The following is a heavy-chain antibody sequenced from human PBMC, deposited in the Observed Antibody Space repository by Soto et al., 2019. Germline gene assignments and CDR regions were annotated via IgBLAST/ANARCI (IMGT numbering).Heavy chain of an antibody. V-gene: IGHV3-9*01. CDR2: ITLSSRNI. Sequence: EEQLVESGGGLVQPGRSLRLSCAGSGFTFDDYTMHRVRQAPGKGLEWVAGITLSSRNIAYADSVKGRFTITRDKAKNSLYLQRSSLRPEDTALYYCAKDLEVVSGNGACDVLGRVTMVTVSS. CDR1: GFTFDDYT. D-gene: IGHD3-22*01. J-gene: IGHJ3*01. CDR3: AKDLEVVSGNGACDV.